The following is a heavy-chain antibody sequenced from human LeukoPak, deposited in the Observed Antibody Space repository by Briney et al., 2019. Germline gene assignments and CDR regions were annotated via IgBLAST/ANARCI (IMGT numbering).Heavy chain of an antibody. CDR3: ARHNSSDYWSGYFDS. J-gene: IGHJ4*02. CDR2: IYYSGST. V-gene: IGHV4-39*01. D-gene: IGHD3-22*01. Sequence: SETLSLTCTVSGGSISSSSYYWGWIRQPPGKGLEWIGSIYYSGSTYYNPSLKSRVTISVDTSKNQFSLKLSSVTAADTAVYYCARHNSSDYWSGYFDSWGQGALVTVSS. CDR1: GGSISSSSYY.